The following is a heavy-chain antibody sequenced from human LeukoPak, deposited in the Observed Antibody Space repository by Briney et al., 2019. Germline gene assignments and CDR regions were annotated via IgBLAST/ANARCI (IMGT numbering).Heavy chain of an antibody. D-gene: IGHD1-26*01. V-gene: IGHV1-8*02. CDR2: IIPIFGTA. Sequence: ASVKVSCKASGYTFTSYYIHWVRQAPGQGLEWMGGIIPIFGTANYAQKFQGRVTMTRNTSISTAYMELSSLRSEDTAVYYCARGRVGATKTFDYWGQGTLVTVSS. CDR1: GYTFTSYY. J-gene: IGHJ4*02. CDR3: ARGRVGATKTFDY.